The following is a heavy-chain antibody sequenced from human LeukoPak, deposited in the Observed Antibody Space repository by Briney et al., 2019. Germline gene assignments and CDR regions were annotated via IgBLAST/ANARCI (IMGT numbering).Heavy chain of an antibody. CDR2: ISGSGGST. CDR3: ARSCDILTLYDYYDY. CDR1: GYLFSIYA. V-gene: IGHV3-23*01. D-gene: IGHD3-9*01. J-gene: IGHJ4*02. Sequence: PGGSLRLSCAASGYLFSIYAISWVRQAPGKGLEWVSAISGSGGSTYYADSVEGLVTISRDNSKNTLYLQMNRLRAKDTAVYNYARSCDILTLYDYYDYWGQGTLVTVSS.